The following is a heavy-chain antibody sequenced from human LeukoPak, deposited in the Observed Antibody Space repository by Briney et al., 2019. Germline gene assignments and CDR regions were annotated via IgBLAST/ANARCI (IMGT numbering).Heavy chain of an antibody. CDR1: GYTFTGYY. D-gene: IGHD6-13*01. CDR3: ARDSRPIFEWQQLGGDY. V-gene: IGHV1-2*02. J-gene: IGHJ4*02. Sequence: ASVKVSCKASGYTFTGYYMHWVRQAPGQGLEWMGWIKPNSGGTRSAQKFQGRVTMTRDTSISTAYMELSRLRSDDTAVYYCARDSRPIFEWQQLGGDYWGQGTLVTVSS. CDR2: IKPNSGGT.